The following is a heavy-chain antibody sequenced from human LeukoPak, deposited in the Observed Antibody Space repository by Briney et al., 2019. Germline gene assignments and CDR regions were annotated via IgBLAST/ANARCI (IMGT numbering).Heavy chain of an antibody. V-gene: IGHV1-69*01. CDR1: GGTFSSYA. J-gene: IGHJ2*01. Sequence: SVKVSCKASGGTFSSYAISWVRQAPGQGLEWMGGIIPIFGTASYAQKFQGRVTITADESTSTAYMELSSLRSEDTAVYYCALSIVVVPAAIVDLTWYFDLWGRGTLVTVSS. CDR3: ALSIVVVPAAIVDLTWYFDL. CDR2: IIPIFGTA. D-gene: IGHD2-2*02.